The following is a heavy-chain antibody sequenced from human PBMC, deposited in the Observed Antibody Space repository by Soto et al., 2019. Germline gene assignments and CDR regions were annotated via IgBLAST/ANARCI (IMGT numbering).Heavy chain of an antibody. CDR3: ARIRYCISTSCYGYYYYYGMDV. D-gene: IGHD2-2*01. Sequence: SVKVSCKASGGTFSSYAISWVRQAPGQGLEWMRGIIPIFGTANYAQKFQGRVTITADESTSTAYMELSSLRSEDTAVYYCARIRYCISTSCYGYYYYYGMDVWGQGTTVTVSS. V-gene: IGHV1-69*13. CDR2: IIPIFGTA. CDR1: GGTFSSYA. J-gene: IGHJ6*02.